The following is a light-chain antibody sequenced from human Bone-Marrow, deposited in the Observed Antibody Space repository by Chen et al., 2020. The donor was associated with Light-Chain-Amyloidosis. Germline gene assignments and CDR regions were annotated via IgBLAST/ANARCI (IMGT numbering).Light chain of an antibody. CDR2: QTS. CDR1: RSLLHSDGNTY. V-gene: IGKV2-24*01. J-gene: IGKJ4*01. Sequence: EIVMTQTPPSSPVTLGQPASISCRSSRSLLHSDGNTYLSWFQQRPGQPPRLLIYQTSHRFSGVPDRFSGSGAGTYFTLKISRVEAEDVGIYYCMQATQFPLTFGGGTKVEIK. CDR3: MQATQFPLT.